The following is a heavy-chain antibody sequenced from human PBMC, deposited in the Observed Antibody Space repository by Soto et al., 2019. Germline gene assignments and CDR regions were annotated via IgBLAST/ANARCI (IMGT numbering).Heavy chain of an antibody. CDR2: ISAYNGNT. CDR1: GYTFTSYG. D-gene: IGHD2-2*02. J-gene: IGHJ5*02. CDR3: ARDFIYCSSTSCYIQHNWFDP. V-gene: IGHV1-18*01. Sequence: VKVSCKASGYTFTSYGISWVRQAPGQGLEWMGWISAYNGNTNYAQKLQGRVTMTTDTSTSTAYMELRSLRSDDTAVYYCARDFIYCSSTSCYIQHNWFDPWGQGTLVTVSS.